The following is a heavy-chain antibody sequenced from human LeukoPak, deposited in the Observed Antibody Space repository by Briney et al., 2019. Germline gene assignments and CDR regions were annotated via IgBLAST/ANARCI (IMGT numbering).Heavy chain of an antibody. CDR1: GFTFSSYS. D-gene: IGHD2-21*01. CDR2: ISSSSSYI. V-gene: IGHV3-21*01. J-gene: IGHJ6*03. CDR3: ARDPLIAYCGGDCYSGYYYMDV. Sequence: GGSLRLSCAASGFTFSSYSMNWVRQAPGKGLEWVSSISSSSSYIYYADSVKGRFTISRDNAKNSLYLQMNSLRAEDTAVYYCARDPLIAYCGGDCYSGYYYMDVWGKGTTVTVSS.